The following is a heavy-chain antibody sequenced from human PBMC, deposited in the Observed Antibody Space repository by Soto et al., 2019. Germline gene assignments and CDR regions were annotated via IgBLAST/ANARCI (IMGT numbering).Heavy chain of an antibody. V-gene: IGHV4-34*01. J-gene: IGHJ4*02. CDR3: ARTWLRYFDY. Sequence: ETLSLTCAVYGGSFSGYYWSWIRQPPGKGLEWIGEINHSGSTNYNPSLKSRVTISVDTSKNQFSLKLSSVTAADTAVYYCARTWLRYFDYWGQGTLVTVSS. CDR2: INHSGST. CDR1: GGSFSGYY. D-gene: IGHD5-12*01.